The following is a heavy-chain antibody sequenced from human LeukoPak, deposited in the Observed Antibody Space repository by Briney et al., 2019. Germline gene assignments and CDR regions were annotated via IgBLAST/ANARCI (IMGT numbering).Heavy chain of an antibody. D-gene: IGHD4-17*01. CDR3: TRAHDYGDFPFGY. V-gene: IGHV3-49*03. J-gene: IGHJ4*02. Sequence: GGSLRLSCTASGFTFGDYAMSRFRQAPGKGPEWVGFIRSKAYGGTTEYAASVKGRFTISRDDSKSIAYLQMNSLKTEDTAVYYCTRAHDYGDFPFGYWGQGTLVTVSS. CDR2: IRSKAYGGTT. CDR1: GFTFGDYA.